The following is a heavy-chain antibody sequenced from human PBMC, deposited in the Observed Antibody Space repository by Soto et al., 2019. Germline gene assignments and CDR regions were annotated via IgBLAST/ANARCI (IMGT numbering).Heavy chain of an antibody. CDR3: AKEGRRYFDWGSLTG. D-gene: IGHD3-9*01. J-gene: IGHJ4*02. V-gene: IGHV3-23*01. CDR1: GFTFSSFA. CDR2: ISGSGAST. Sequence: EVQLLDSGGGLVQPGGSLRLSCAASGFTFSSFAMTWVRQAPGKGLEWVSAISGSGASTYYADSVKGRFTISRDSSKNTLYLQMNSLRAEDTAVYYCAKEGRRYFDWGSLTGWGQGTLVTVSS.